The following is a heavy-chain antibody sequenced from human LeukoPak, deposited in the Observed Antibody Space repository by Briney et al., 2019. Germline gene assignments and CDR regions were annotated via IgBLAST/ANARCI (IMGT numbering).Heavy chain of an antibody. V-gene: IGHV4-59*11. CDR3: AREGRSYYYDSSGYYFDY. Sequence: PSETLSLTCTVSGDSMSSHYWSWIRQPPGKGLEWIGHVYYTGSTNYNPSLKSRVTISVDTSKNQFSLKLSSVTAADTAVYYCAREGRSYYYDSSGYYFDYWGQGTLVTVSS. CDR1: GDSMSSHY. CDR2: VYYTGST. J-gene: IGHJ4*02. D-gene: IGHD3-22*01.